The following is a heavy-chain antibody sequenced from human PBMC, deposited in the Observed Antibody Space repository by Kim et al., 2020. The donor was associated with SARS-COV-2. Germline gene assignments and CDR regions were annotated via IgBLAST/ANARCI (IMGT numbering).Heavy chain of an antibody. CDR3: ARALGAFDI. J-gene: IGHJ3*02. V-gene: IGHV3-21*01. Sequence: TYRYDADSVKGRFTISRDNAKNSLYLQMNSLRAEDTAVYYCARALGAFDIWGQGTMVTVSS. CDR2: TYR.